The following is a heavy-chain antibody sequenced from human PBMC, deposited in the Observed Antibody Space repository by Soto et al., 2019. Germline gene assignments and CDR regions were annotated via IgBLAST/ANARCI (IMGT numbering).Heavy chain of an antibody. CDR2: TYYRSKWYN. V-gene: IGHV6-1*01. CDR1: GDSVSSNSVA. CDR3: AKGGYIVGLFDP. Sequence: SQTLSLTCAISGDSVSSNSVAWTWIRQSPSRGLEWLGRTYYRSKWYNDYAVSVKSRITINPDTSKNQFSLQLNSVTPDDTAVYYCAKGGYIVGLFDPWGQGTLVTVSS. D-gene: IGHD3-16*02. J-gene: IGHJ5*02.